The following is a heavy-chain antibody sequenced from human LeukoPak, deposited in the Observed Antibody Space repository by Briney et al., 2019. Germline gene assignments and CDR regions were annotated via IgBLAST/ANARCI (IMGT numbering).Heavy chain of an antibody. D-gene: IGHD6-6*01. CDR2: ISHDGSYQ. Sequence: PGGSLRLSCAASGFTFSGHAMHWVRQAPGKGLELLAYISHDGSYQYHVDSVKGRFTVSRDNSKNTLYLQMNSLRAEDTAVYYCASYSSSRGTFDYWGQGTLVTVSS. J-gene: IGHJ4*02. CDR1: GFTFSGHA. V-gene: IGHV3-30*03. CDR3: ASYSSSRGTFDY.